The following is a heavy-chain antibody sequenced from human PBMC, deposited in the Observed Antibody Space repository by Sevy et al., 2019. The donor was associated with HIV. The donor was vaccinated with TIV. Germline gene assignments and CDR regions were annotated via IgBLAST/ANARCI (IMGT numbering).Heavy chain of an antibody. CDR1: GYTFTSYG. Sequence: ASVKVSCKASGYTFTSYGISWVRQAPGQGLEWMGWISGYNGNTNYAQKLQGRVTKTIDTSTSTASIELRSLRSDGTAVYYYARDSGSSWRDYYYSGMDVWGQGTTVTVSS. CDR2: ISGYNGNT. D-gene: IGHD6-13*01. CDR3: ARDSGSSWRDYYYSGMDV. J-gene: IGHJ6*02. V-gene: IGHV1-18*01.